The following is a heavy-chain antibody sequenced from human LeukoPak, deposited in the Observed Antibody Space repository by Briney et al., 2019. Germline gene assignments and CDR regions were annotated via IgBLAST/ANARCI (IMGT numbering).Heavy chain of an antibody. Sequence: ASVKVSCKASGYTFTSYGISWVRQAPGKGLEWMGWISGYNGNTNYAQKLQGRVTMTTDTSTSTAYMELRSLRSDDTAVYYCARATSYSSSSLAYMDVWGKGTTVTVSS. D-gene: IGHD6-6*01. V-gene: IGHV1-18*01. CDR3: ARATSYSSSSLAYMDV. CDR2: ISGYNGNT. CDR1: GYTFTSYG. J-gene: IGHJ6*03.